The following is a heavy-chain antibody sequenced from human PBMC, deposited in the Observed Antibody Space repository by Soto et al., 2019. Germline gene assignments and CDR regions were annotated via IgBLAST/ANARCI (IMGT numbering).Heavy chain of an antibody. V-gene: IGHV3-30*03. Sequence: GGSLRLSCAASGFTFSGYGMYWVRQAPGKGLDCVAAISDDGSKKYYRDSVKGRFTISRDNSENTLFLQMNSLGAEDTAVYYCARDRLCSGGDCSGSLECWGQGTLVTVSS. D-gene: IGHD2-21*02. CDR1: GFTFSGYG. CDR2: ISDDGSKK. CDR3: ARDRLCSGGDCSGSLEC. J-gene: IGHJ4*02.